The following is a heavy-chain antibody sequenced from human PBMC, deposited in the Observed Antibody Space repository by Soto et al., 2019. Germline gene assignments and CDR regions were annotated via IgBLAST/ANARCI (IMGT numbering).Heavy chain of an antibody. CDR2: ISPYSGNT. CDR3: GREAGDYDWNFDL. Sequence: QVQLVQSGAEVKEPGASVKVSCKTSGYTFSSHGFYWVRQAPGQGLEWMGWISPYSGNTNYEQRFQGRVTLSTDASTSSAYMELTSLTSDDTDVYFCGREAGDYDWNFDLWGRGTPVTVSS. V-gene: IGHV1-18*01. J-gene: IGHJ2*01. CDR1: GYTFSSHG. D-gene: IGHD4-17*01.